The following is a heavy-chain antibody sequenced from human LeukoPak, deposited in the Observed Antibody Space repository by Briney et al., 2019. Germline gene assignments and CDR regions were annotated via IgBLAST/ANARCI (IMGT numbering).Heavy chain of an antibody. D-gene: IGHD3-10*01. CDR1: GFTFSSYG. V-gene: IGHV3-23*01. Sequence: GGSLRLSCAASGFTFSSYGMSWVRQAPGKGLEWVSAISGSGGSTYYADSVKGRFTISRDNSKNTLYLQMNSLRAEDTAVYYCAKAMVRGVIITGFDYWGQGTLVTVSS. J-gene: IGHJ4*02. CDR3: AKAMVRGVIITGFDY. CDR2: ISGSGGST.